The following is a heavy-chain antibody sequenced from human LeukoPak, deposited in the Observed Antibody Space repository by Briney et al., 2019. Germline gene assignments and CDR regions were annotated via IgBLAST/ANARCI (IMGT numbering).Heavy chain of an antibody. D-gene: IGHD4-4*01. CDR1: GGSISSGGYP. J-gene: IGHJ6*02. CDR3: ARGDYSNYSYYYGMDV. V-gene: IGHV4-30-2*01. Sequence: PSETLSLTCAVSGGSISSGGYPWSWIRQPPGKGLEWIGYIYHSGSTYYNPSLKSRVTISVDRSKNQFSLKLSSVTAADTAVYYCARGDYSNYSYYYGMDVWGQGTTVTVSS. CDR2: IYHSGST.